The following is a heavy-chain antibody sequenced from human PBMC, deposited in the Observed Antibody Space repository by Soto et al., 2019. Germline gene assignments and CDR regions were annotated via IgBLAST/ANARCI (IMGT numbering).Heavy chain of an antibody. CDR2: IWSDGSNK. CDR1: GFTFSSYG. CDR3: ARYYYDSSGYYPL. V-gene: IGHV3-33*01. D-gene: IGHD3-22*01. Sequence: QVQLVESGGGVVQPGRSLRLSCAASGFTFSSYGMHWVRQAPGKGLEWVAVIWSDGSNKYYADSVKGRFTISRDNSKNALSLQMNSLRAEDTAVYYCARYYYDSSGYYPLWGQGTVVTVSS. J-gene: IGHJ4*02.